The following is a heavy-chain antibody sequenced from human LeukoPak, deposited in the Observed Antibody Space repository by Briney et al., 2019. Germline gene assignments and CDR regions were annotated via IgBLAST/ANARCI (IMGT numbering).Heavy chain of an antibody. J-gene: IGHJ4*02. D-gene: IGHD6-6*01. CDR3: ARVRSDYSSSSPPDY. CDR2: ISGSGGST. CDR1: GFTFSSYA. V-gene: IGHV3-23*01. Sequence: GGSLRLSCAASGFTFSSYAMSWVRQAPGKGLEWVSAISGSGGSTYYADSVKGRFTISRDNAKNTLYLQMNSLRAEDTAIYFCARVRSDYSSSSPPDYWGQGTPVTVSP.